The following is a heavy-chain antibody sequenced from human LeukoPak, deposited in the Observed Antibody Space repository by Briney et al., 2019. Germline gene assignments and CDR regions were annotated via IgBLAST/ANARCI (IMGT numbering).Heavy chain of an antibody. V-gene: IGHV5-51*01. Sequence: GESLKISCQGSGYSFTSYWIGWVRQMPGKGLEWMGIIYPGDSDTRYSPSFQGQVTISADKSISTAYLQWSSLKASDTAMYYCARAFWSGQYYYYHYMDVWGKGTTVTVSS. J-gene: IGHJ6*03. CDR2: IYPGDSDT. D-gene: IGHD3-3*01. CDR1: GYSFTSYW. CDR3: ARAFWSGQYYYYHYMDV.